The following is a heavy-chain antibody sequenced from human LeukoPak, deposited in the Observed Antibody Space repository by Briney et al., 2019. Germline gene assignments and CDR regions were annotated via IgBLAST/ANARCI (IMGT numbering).Heavy chain of an antibody. CDR2: IYYSGST. J-gene: IGHJ3*02. CDR1: GGSISSSSYY. CDR3: ARRIAVAGPGAFDN. Sequence: SETLSLTCTVSGGSISSSSYYWDWIRQPPGKRLEWIGSIYYSGSTYYNPSLKSRVTISVDTSKNQFSLKLSSVTAADTAVYYCARRIAVAGPGAFDNWGQGTMVTVSS. V-gene: IGHV4-39*01. D-gene: IGHD6-19*01.